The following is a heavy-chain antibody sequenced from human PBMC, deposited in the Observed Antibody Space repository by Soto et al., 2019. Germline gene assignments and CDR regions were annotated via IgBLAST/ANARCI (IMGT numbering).Heavy chain of an antibody. J-gene: IGHJ6*02. CDR3: ARHGWHSSGWYYYGMDV. V-gene: IGHV5-51*01. CDR1: GYSFTSYW. D-gene: IGHD6-19*01. CDR2: IYPGDSDT. Sequence: PGESLKISCKGSGYSFTSYWIGWVRQMPGKGLEWMGIIYPGDSDTRYSPSFQGQVTISADKSISTAYLQWSSLKASDTAMYYCARHGWHSSGWYYYGMDVWGQRTTVTVSS.